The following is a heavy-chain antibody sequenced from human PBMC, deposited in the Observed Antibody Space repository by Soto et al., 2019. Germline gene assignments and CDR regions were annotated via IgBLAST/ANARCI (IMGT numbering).Heavy chain of an antibody. CDR2: IYHSGST. J-gene: IGHJ5*02. CDR3: ARTSSVAGPPAFDP. V-gene: IGHV4-30-2*01. CDR1: GGSISRGGYA. Sequence: SETLSLTFAVSGGSISRGGYAWSWIRQPPGKGLEWIGYIYHSGSTSYNPSPRNRVTISLDRSKNQFSLNLSSVTAADTAVYHCARTSSVAGPPAFDPWAQGMLVTVSS. D-gene: IGHD6-19*01.